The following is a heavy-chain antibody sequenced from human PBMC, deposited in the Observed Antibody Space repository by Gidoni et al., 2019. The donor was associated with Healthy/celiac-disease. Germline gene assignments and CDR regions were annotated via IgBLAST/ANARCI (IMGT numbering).Heavy chain of an antibody. V-gene: IGHV4-39*07. Sequence: QLQLQESGPGLVKPSETLSLTCTVSGGSISSSSYYWGWIRQPPGKGLEWIGSIYYSGSTYYNPSLKSRVTISVDTSKNQFSLKLSSVTAADTAVYYCARDEIIIVGATNYFDYWGQGTLVTVSS. D-gene: IGHD1-26*01. J-gene: IGHJ4*02. CDR2: IYYSGST. CDR3: ARDEIIIVGATNYFDY. CDR1: GGSISSSSYY.